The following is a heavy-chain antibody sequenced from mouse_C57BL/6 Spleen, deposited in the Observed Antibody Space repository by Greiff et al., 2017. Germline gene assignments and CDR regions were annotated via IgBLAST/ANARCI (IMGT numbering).Heavy chain of an antibody. J-gene: IGHJ3*01. CDR2: IDPSGSYT. CDR1: GYTFTSYW. V-gene: IGHV1-69*01. CDR3: ARGGGSAWFAD. D-gene: IGHD1-1*02. Sequence: VKLQQPGAELVMPGASVKLSCKASGYTFTSYWMHWVKQRPGQGLEWIGEIDPSGSYTNYNQKFKGKSTLTVDKSSSTAYMQLSSLTSEDSAVYYCARGGGSAWFADWGQGTLVTVSA.